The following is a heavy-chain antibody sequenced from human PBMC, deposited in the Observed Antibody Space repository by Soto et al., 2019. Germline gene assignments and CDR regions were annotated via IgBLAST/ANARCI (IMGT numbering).Heavy chain of an antibody. CDR2: ISGTGSTT. V-gene: IGHV3-23*01. J-gene: IGHJ4*02. Sequence: PGGTLRLSCAASGFTFTSFAISWVRQAPGTGLEWVASISGTGSTTYYGDSVTGRFTVSRDNSKNMVYLQMKSLRPEDTAVYFCAYGTARVPAQKFDSWGQRTRVTVSS. D-gene: IGHD2-21*02. CDR1: GFTFTSFA. CDR3: AYGTARVPAQKFDS.